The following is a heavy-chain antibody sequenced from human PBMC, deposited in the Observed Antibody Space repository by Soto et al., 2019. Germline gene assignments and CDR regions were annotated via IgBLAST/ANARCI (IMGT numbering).Heavy chain of an antibody. J-gene: IGHJ4*02. D-gene: IGHD2-21*02. V-gene: IGHV3-7*01. Sequence: PGGSLRLSCAASGFTFSSYWMSWVRQAPGKGLEWVANIKQDGSEKYYADSVKGRFTISRDNSKNTLYLQMNSLRAEDTAVYYCAKDRSAVVTAIDYWGQGTLVTVSS. CDR2: IKQDGSEK. CDR3: AKDRSAVVTAIDY. CDR1: GFTFSSYW.